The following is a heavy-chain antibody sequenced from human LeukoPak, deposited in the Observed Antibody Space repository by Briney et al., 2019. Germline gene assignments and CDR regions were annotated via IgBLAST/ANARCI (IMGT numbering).Heavy chain of an antibody. CDR1: GFTFSSYA. Sequence: GGSLRLSCAASGFTFSSYAMHWVRQAPGKGLEWVAVISYDGSNKYYADSVKGRFTISRDNSKNTLYLQMNSLRAEDTAVYYCARPGAATTGYMDVWGKGTTVTVSS. CDR3: ARPGAATTGYMDV. CDR2: ISYDGSNK. J-gene: IGHJ6*03. V-gene: IGHV3-30*04. D-gene: IGHD2-15*01.